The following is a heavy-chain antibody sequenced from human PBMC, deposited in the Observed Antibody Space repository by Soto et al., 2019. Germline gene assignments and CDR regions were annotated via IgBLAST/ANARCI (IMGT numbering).Heavy chain of an antibody. CDR2: ISGSGGST. J-gene: IGHJ6*01. V-gene: IGHV3-23*01. CDR3: AKDRGYSGCGMDV. D-gene: IGHD2-21*01. Sequence: GGSLRLSCAASGFTFSSYAMSWVRQAPGKGLEWVSAISGSGGSTYYADSVKGRFTISRDNSKNTLYLQMNSLRAEDTAVYYCAKDRGYSGCGMDVWGQVTTVTVTS. CDR1: GFTFSSYA.